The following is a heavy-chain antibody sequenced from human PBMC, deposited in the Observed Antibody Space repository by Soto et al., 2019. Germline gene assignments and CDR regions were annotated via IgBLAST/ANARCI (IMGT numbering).Heavy chain of an antibody. CDR1: GFTFSSYA. CDR3: ARDRYYGSGSYSV. J-gene: IGHJ6*02. CDR2: ISYDGSNK. V-gene: IGHV3-30-3*01. D-gene: IGHD3-10*01. Sequence: QVQLVESGGGVVQPGRSLRLSCAASGFTFSSYAMHWVRQAPGKGLEWVAVISYDGSNKYYADSVKGRFTISRDNSKNTLYLQMNSLRAEDTAVYYCARDRYYGSGSYSVWGQGTTVTVSS.